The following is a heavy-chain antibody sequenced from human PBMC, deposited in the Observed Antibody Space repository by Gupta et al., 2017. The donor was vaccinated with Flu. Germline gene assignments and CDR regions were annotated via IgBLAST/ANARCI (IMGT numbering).Heavy chain of an antibody. CDR3: AKDRSGNPAIDD. D-gene: IGHD6-13*01. V-gene: IGHV3-23*01. Sequence: EVQLLESGGALVQPGGSLRLSCAASGPTFSDYAMNWVSKAPGKGLEWISTVGACGDRTDNADSGMGRFTISRDNSKNTVSLQMTSLRGDDTAVYYCAKDRSGNPAIDDGGQGTLVTVSA. J-gene: IGHJ4*02. CDR1: GPTFSDYA. CDR2: VGACGDRT.